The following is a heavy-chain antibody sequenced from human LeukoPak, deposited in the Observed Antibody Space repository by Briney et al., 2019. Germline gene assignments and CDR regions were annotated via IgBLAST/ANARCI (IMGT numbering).Heavy chain of an antibody. CDR2: IVVGSGNT. D-gene: IGHD1-26*01. Sequence: SVKVSCKASGFTFTSSAVQWVRQARGQRLEWIGWIVVGSGNTNYAQKFQERVTITRDMSTSTAYMELSSLRSEDAAVYYCAADFTPLAPYPIVGARVFDYWGQGTLVTVSS. V-gene: IGHV1-58*01. CDR1: GFTFTSSA. CDR3: AADFTPLAPYPIVGARVFDY. J-gene: IGHJ4*02.